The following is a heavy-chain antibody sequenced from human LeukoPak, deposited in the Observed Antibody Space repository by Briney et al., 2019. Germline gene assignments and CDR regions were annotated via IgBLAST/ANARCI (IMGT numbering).Heavy chain of an antibody. CDR3: ARKGAAAGTPIPYNWFDP. CDR1: GYTFTSYD. D-gene: IGHD6-13*01. V-gene: IGHV1-8*03. CDR2: MNPNSGNT. Sequence: ASVKVSCKASGYTFTSYDINWVRQATGQGLEWMGWMNPNSGNTGYAQKFQGRVTITRNTSISTAYMELSSLRAEDTAVYYCARKGAAAGTPIPYNWFDPWGQGTLVTVSS. J-gene: IGHJ5*02.